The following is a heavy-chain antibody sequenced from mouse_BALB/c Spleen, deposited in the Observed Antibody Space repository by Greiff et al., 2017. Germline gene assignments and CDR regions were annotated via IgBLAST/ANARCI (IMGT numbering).Heavy chain of an antibody. Sequence: EVQGVESGGGLVKLGGSLKLSCAASGFTFSSYYMSWVRQTPEKRLELVAAINSNGGSTYYPDTVKGRFTISRDNAKNTLYLQMSSLKSEDTAVYDCAREGYDGWFADWGQGTLVTVSA. J-gene: IGHJ3*01. V-gene: IGHV5-6-2*01. D-gene: IGHD2-14*01. CDR3: AREGYDGWFAD. CDR2: INSNGGST. CDR1: GFTFSSYY.